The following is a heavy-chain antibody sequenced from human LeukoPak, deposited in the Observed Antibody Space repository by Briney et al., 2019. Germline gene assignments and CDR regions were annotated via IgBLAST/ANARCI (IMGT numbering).Heavy chain of an antibody. CDR2: ISSSGSTI. J-gene: IGHJ4*02. CDR3: ARETYVWGIDC. D-gene: IGHD3-16*01. Sequence: GGSLRLSCAASGFTFSSYEMNWVRQAPGKGLEWVSYISSSGSTIDYADSVKGRFTISRDNAKNSLYLQMNSLRAEDTAVYYCARETYVWGIDCWGQGTLVTVSS. V-gene: IGHV3-48*03. CDR1: GFTFSSYE.